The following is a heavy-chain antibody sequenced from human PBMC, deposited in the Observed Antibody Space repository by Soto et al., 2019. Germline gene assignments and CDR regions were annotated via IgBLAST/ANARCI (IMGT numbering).Heavy chain of an antibody. CDR3: ATRMTTAPY. V-gene: IGHV3-66*01. CDR1: LFIGSDNY. Sequence: EVRLVQSGGGLVQPGGSLRLSCAASLFIGSDNYMSWVRQAPGKGLEWVSLIYSGGGTDYAESVKGRFTISRDNSKNTLYLQMNSLKAEDTGIYYCATRMTTAPYWGQGTVVTVSS. CDR2: IYSGGGT. J-gene: IGHJ4*02. D-gene: IGHD4-17*01.